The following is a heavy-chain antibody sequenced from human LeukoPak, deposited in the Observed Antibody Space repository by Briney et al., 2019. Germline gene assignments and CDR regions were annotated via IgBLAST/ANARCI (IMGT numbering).Heavy chain of an antibody. CDR1: GGTFSSYA. Sequence: ASVKVSCKASGGTFSSYAISWVRQAPGQGLEWMGGIIPNSGGTNYAQKFQGRVTMTRDTSISTAYMELSRLRSDDTAVYYCASTTYSSSSIDYWGQGTLVTVSS. CDR3: ASTTYSSSSIDY. J-gene: IGHJ4*02. D-gene: IGHD6-6*01. V-gene: IGHV1-2*02. CDR2: IIPNSGGT.